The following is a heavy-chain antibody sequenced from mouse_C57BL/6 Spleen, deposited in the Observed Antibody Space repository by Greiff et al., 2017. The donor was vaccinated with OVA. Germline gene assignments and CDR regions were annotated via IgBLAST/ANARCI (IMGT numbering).Heavy chain of an antibody. J-gene: IGHJ1*03. CDR3: ARLSGSSWYFDD. CDR1: GYTFTSYW. D-gene: IGHD1-1*01. V-gene: IGHV1-52*01. Sequence: QVQLQQPGAELVRPGSSVKLSCKASGYTFTSYWMHWVKQRPIQGLEWIGNIDPSDSETHYNQKFKDKATLTVDKSSSTAYMQLSSLTSEDSAVYDCARLSGSSWYFDDWGKGTTVTVSS. CDR2: IDPSDSET.